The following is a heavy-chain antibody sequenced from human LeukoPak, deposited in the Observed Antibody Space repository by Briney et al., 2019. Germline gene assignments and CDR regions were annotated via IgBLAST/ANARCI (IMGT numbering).Heavy chain of an antibody. CDR2: INHSGST. D-gene: IGHD3-10*01. J-gene: IGHJ3*02. V-gene: IGHV4-34*01. CDR3: ARGKPVVRGAKRPLAFDI. Sequence: PSETLSLTCAVYGGSFSGYYWSWIRQPPGKGLEWIGEINHSGSTNYNPSLKSRVTISVDTSKNQFSLKLSSVTAADTAVYYCARGKPVVRGAKRPLAFDIWGQGTMVTVSS. CDR1: GGSFSGYY.